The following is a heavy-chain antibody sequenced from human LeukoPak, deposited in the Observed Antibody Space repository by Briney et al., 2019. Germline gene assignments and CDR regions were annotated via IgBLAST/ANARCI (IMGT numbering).Heavy chain of an antibody. CDR3: ARSGSLGTFDI. CDR1: GYSFTNYW. V-gene: IGHV5-51*01. CDR2: IYPGDSDT. Sequence: GESLEISCKGSGYSFTNYWIGWVRQMPGKGLEWMGIIYPGDSDTRYSPSFQGQVTISADKSISTAYLQWSSLRASETAMYYCARSGSLGTFDIWGQGTLVTLFS. J-gene: IGHJ3*02. D-gene: IGHD1-26*01.